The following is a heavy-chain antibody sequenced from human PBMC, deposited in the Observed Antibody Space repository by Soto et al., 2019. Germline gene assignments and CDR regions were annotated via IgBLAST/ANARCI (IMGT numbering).Heavy chain of an antibody. CDR2: IYYSGST. Sequence: SETLSLTCTVSGGSISSYYWSWIRQPPGKGLEWIGYIYYSGSTNYNPSLKSRVTISVDTSKNQFSLKLSSVTAADTAVYYCARGDGDFDYWGQGTLVTVSS. V-gene: IGHV4-59*01. CDR3: ARGDGDFDY. J-gene: IGHJ4*02. CDR1: GGSISSYY. D-gene: IGHD2-8*01.